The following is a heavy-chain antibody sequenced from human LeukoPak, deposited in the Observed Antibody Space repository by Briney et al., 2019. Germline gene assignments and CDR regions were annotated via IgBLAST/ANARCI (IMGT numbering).Heavy chain of an antibody. CDR2: ISYSGST. D-gene: IGHD2-2*01. CDR3: ASGGYCGSTSCYPNWFDP. V-gene: IGHV4-59*01. CDR1: GGSITSYH. Sequence: SETLSLTCTVSGGSITSYHWSWIRQPPGKGLEWIGYISYSGSTNYNPSLKSRATISLDTSKNQFSLKLSSVTAADTAVYYCASGGYCGSTSCYPNWFDPWGQGTLVTVSS. J-gene: IGHJ5*02.